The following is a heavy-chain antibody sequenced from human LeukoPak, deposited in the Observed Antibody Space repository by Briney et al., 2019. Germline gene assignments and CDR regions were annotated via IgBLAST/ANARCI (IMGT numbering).Heavy chain of an antibody. J-gene: IGHJ3*02. CDR2: IYYSGST. Sequence: SETLSLTCAVYGGSFSGYYWSWIRQPPGKGLEWIGSIYYSGSTYYNPSLKSRVTISVDTSKNQFSLKLSSVTAADTAVYYCARDSLYYYDSRGAFDIWGQGTMVTVSS. D-gene: IGHD3-22*01. V-gene: IGHV4-34*01. CDR3: ARDSLYYYDSRGAFDI. CDR1: GGSFSGYY.